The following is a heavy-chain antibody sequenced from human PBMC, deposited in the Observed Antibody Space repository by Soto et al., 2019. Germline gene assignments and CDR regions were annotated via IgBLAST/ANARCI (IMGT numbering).Heavy chain of an antibody. D-gene: IGHD3-16*01. Sequence: SETLSLTCTVSSASFSKYYWSWIRQPPGKGLEWIGYIYFNGNTNYNPSLKRRVTISIDTSKKQISLNLTSVTDADTAVYYCASVTFGGVVLAHWGQVTLVTVSS. CDR2: IYFNGNT. J-gene: IGHJ4*02. CDR3: ASVTFGGVVLAH. CDR1: SASFSKYY. V-gene: IGHV4-59*01.